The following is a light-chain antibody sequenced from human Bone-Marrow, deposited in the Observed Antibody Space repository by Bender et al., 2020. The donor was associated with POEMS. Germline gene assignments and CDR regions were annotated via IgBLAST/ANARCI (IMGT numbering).Light chain of an antibody. CDR1: SSDIGGSNY. J-gene: IGLJ1*01. Sequence: QSALTQPPSVSESPGQSVSISCAGTSSDIGGSNYVSWYQQHPGKAPKLLIYDVSQRPSGVPDRFYGYKSGNTASLSISGLQTDDEADYYCCSYAGTYVFGAGSKVTVL. CDR3: CSYAGTYV. V-gene: IGLV2-11*01. CDR2: DVS.